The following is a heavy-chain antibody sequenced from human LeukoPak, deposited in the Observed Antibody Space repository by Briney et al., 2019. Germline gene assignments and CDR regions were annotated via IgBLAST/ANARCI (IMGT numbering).Heavy chain of an antibody. J-gene: IGHJ3*02. D-gene: IGHD5-24*01. V-gene: IGHV1-45*02. CDR2: ITPFNGNT. CDR1: GYTFTYRY. Sequence: ASVKVSCKASGYTFTYRYLHWVRQAPGQALEWMGWITPFNGNTNYAQKFQDRVTITRDRSVSTAYMELSSLRSEDTAMYYCASLGDGYRFAFDIWGQGTMVTVSS. CDR3: ASLGDGYRFAFDI.